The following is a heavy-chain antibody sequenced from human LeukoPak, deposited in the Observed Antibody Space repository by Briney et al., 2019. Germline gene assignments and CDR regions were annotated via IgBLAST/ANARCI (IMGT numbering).Heavy chain of an antibody. CDR3: ARALDV. V-gene: IGHV3-9*01. CDR2: ISWNSKSI. CDR1: GFTFDDYA. J-gene: IGHJ6*04. Sequence: GGSLRLSCATSGFTFDDYAMHWVRQAPGKGLEWVSGISWNSKSIDYADSVKGRFTISRDNSKNAMYLQMNSLRAEDTAMYYCARALDVWGKGTTVTVSS.